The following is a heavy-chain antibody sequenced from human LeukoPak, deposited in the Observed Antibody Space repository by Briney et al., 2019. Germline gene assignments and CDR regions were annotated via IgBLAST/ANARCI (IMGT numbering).Heavy chain of an antibody. V-gene: IGHV3-23*01. Sequence: PGGSLRLSCAASGFTFNSYAMTLVRQAPRKGLGWVSSISGSGGSTYYADSVKGRFTISRDNSKNTLYLQMNSLRAEDTAVYYCASRQNTIYYMDIWGKGTTVTVSS. CDR1: GFTFNSYA. D-gene: IGHD3-3*01. CDR3: ASRQNTIYYMDI. J-gene: IGHJ6*03. CDR2: ISGSGGST.